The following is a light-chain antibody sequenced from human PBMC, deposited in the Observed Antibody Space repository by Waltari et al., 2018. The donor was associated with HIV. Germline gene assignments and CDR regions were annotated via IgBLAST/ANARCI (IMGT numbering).Light chain of an antibody. CDR3: QQTYITPFT. CDR1: RSIRTY. V-gene: IGKV1-39*01. Sequence: DIQMTQSPSSLSASVGDSLSITCRASRSIRTYLNWYQQRPGQAPNLVIFAASNLQSGVPPRFSGSGSETDFTLTISSLQPEDFATYFCQQTYITPFTLGPGTTVAIK. J-gene: IGKJ3*01. CDR2: AAS.